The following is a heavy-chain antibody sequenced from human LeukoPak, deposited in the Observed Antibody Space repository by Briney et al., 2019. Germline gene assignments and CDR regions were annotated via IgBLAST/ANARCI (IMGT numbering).Heavy chain of an antibody. CDR2: INSDGSST. CDR1: GFTFSSYW. CDR3: AMDDDSSGYCDY. V-gene: IGHV3-74*01. D-gene: IGHD3-22*01. Sequence: GGSLRLSCAASGFTFSSYWMHWVRQAPGKGLVWVSRINSDGSSTSYADSVKGRFTISRDNAKNSLYLQMNSLRAEDTAVYYCAMDDDSSGYCDYWGQGTLVTVSS. J-gene: IGHJ4*02.